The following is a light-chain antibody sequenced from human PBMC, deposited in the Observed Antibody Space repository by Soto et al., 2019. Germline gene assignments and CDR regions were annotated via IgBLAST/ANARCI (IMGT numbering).Light chain of an antibody. Sequence: DIQMTQSPSSLSASVGDRVTITCRASQGITNYLAWYQQKPGKVPKLLIYAASTLQSGVPSRFSGSGSGTDYTLTISSLQPEDVATYYCQKYHSGRWTFGQGTKVEIK. CDR1: QGITNY. J-gene: IGKJ1*01. CDR2: AAS. CDR3: QKYHSGRWT. V-gene: IGKV1-27*01.